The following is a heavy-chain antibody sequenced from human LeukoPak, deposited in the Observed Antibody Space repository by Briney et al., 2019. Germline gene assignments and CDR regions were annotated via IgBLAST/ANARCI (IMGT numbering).Heavy chain of an antibody. V-gene: IGHV4-39*07. Sequence: SETLSLTCTVSGGSISSSSYYWGWIRQPPGKGLEWIGSIYYSGSTYYNPSLKSRVTISVDTSKNQFSLKLSSVTAADTAVYYCARGVRDGYKSDAFDIWGQGTMVTVSS. CDR1: GGSISSSSYY. CDR2: IYYSGST. J-gene: IGHJ3*02. CDR3: ARGVRDGYKSDAFDI. D-gene: IGHD5-24*01.